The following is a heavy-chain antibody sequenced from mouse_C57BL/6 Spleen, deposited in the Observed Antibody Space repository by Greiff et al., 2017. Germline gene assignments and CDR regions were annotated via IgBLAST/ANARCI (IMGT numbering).Heavy chain of an antibody. Sequence: EVKLQESGPELVKPGASVKIPCKASGYTFTDYNMDWVKQSHGKSLEWIGDINPNNGGTIYNQKFKGKATLTVDKSSSTAYMELRSLTSEDTAVYYCARMGRGNPYYFDYWGQGTTLTVSS. V-gene: IGHV1-18*01. CDR2: INPNNGGT. CDR1: GYTFTDYN. J-gene: IGHJ2*01. D-gene: IGHD2-1*01. CDR3: ARMGRGNPYYFDY.